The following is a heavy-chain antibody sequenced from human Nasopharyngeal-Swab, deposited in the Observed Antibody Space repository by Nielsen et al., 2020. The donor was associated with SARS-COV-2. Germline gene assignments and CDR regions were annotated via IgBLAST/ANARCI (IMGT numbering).Heavy chain of an antibody. CDR2: VYITGST. Sequence: LRLSCTVSGGSISSGSYYWRWIRQPAGKGREGRGRVYITGSTNYNPSFESRVTISVDTSKNQFSLKLSSVTAADTAVYYCARVDADYDFWSGSKSGLFDYWGQGTLVTVSS. CDR3: ARVDADYDFWSGSKSGLFDY. J-gene: IGHJ4*02. D-gene: IGHD3-3*01. V-gene: IGHV4-61*02. CDR1: GGSISSGSYY.